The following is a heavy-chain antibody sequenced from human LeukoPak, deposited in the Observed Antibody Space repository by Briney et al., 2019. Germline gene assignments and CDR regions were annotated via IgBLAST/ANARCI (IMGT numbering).Heavy chain of an antibody. CDR3: ASFSATVVTGSY. V-gene: IGHV1-69*04. CDR1: GGTFSSYA. J-gene: IGHJ4*02. D-gene: IGHD4-23*01. Sequence: ASVKVSCKASGGTFSSYAISWVRQDPGQGLEWMGRIIPIFGIANYAQKFQGRVTITADKSTSTAYMELSSLRSEDTAVYYCASFSATVVTGSYWGQGTLVTVSS. CDR2: IIPIFGIA.